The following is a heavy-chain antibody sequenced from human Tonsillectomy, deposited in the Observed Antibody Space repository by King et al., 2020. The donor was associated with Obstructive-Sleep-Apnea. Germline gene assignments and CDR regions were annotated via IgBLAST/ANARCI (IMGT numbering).Heavy chain of an antibody. CDR2: IDPSDSYT. J-gene: IGHJ4*02. CDR1: GYSFTNYW. D-gene: IGHD6-13*01. V-gene: IGHV5-10-1*03. CDR3: APNPPPVTGIAAAATPR. Sequence: EQLVQSGAEVKKPGESLRISCKGSGYSFTNYWISWVRQMPGKGLEWMGRIDPSDSYTNYSPSFQGHVTISADKSISTAYLQWSSLKASDTAMYYCAPNPPPVTGIAAAATPRWGQGTLITVSS.